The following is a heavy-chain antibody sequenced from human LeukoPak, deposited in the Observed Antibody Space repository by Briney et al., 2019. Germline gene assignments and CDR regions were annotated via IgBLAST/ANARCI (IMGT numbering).Heavy chain of an antibody. CDR3: ARDRLELLWFGELFDY. D-gene: IGHD3-10*01. J-gene: IGHJ4*02. CDR1: GYTFTGYY. CDR2: INPNSGGT. Sequence: ASVKVSCKASGYTFTGYYMHWVRQAPGQGLEWMGWINPNSGGTNYAQKFQGRVTMTRDTSISTAYMELSRLRSDDTAVYYCARDRLELLWFGELFDYWGQGTLVTVSS. V-gene: IGHV1-2*02.